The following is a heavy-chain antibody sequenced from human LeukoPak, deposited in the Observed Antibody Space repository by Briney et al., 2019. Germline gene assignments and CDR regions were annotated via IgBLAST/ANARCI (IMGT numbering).Heavy chain of an antibody. CDR1: GGSISSYY. CDR2: IYYSGST. Sequence: SETLSLTCTVSGGSISSYYWSWIRQPPGKGLEWIGSIYYSGSTNYNPSLKSRVTISVDTSKNQFSLKLSSVTAADTAVYYCARAGVYCSGGSCYYYYYYMDVWGKGTTVTISS. J-gene: IGHJ6*03. D-gene: IGHD2-15*01. V-gene: IGHV4-59*12. CDR3: ARAGVYCSGGSCYYYYYYMDV.